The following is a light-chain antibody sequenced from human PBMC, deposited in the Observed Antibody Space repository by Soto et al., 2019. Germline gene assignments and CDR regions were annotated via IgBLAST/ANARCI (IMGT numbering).Light chain of an antibody. Sequence: EIVLTQSPGTLSLSPGERATLSCRASQSVSNNYLAWYQQKPGQAPRLLIYDASTRATGIPARFSGIGSGTEFTLIISSLQSEDFAVYYCQHYKTWPLSFGGGTKVDIK. J-gene: IGKJ4*01. CDR1: QSVSNN. CDR2: DAS. V-gene: IGKV3-15*01. CDR3: QHYKTWPLS.